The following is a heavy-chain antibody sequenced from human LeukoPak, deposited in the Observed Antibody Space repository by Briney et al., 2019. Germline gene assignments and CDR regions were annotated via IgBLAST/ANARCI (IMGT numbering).Heavy chain of an antibody. V-gene: IGHV3-23*01. Sequence: GSLRLPCAVSGSIFTNSAMSWFRQPPGKGREWVSLIIGSSGSTFYADSVKGWFTISRDKSKNTLYLQMNSLRAEDTAVYYCAKGGYDYVEMGYFDYWGQGTLVTVSS. CDR1: GSIFTNSA. D-gene: IGHD5-12*01. J-gene: IGHJ4*02. CDR2: IIGSSGST. CDR3: AKGGYDYVEMGYFDY.